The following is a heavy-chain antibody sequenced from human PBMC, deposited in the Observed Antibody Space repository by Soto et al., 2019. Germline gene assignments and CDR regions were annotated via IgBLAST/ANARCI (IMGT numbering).Heavy chain of an antibody. J-gene: IGHJ5*02. V-gene: IGHV1-8*01. D-gene: IGHD2-8*01. CDR3: ARYGQVGNWFDP. CDR1: GYTFTSYE. Sequence: QGKLVQSGAEVKKPGASVKVFCKASGYTFTSYEINWVRQATGQGLERMGWMNPNSGNTGYAKKFQGRVTMNRNTSIRTDYMELSSLRSEDTAVYYCARYGQVGNWFDPWGQGTLVTVSS. CDR2: MNPNSGNT.